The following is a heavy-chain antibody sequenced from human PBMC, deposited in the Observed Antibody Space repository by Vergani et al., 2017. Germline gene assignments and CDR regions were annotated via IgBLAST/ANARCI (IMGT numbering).Heavy chain of an antibody. J-gene: IGHJ5*02. D-gene: IGHD2-21*01. CDR2: LNPTTGHT. CDR3: ARSIGYCAGASCRAYYFGH. Sequence: VQLVQSGAEVRKPGASVTVSCTASEYIFKNYYIHWLRQAPGQAFEWMGILNPTTGHTTSAQKFMGRVDMTRDPSTDTYTRTVQMTLSSLRSEDTAVYYCARSIGYCAGASCRAYYFGHWGQGTRVTISS. V-gene: IGHV1-46*02. CDR1: EYIFKNYY.